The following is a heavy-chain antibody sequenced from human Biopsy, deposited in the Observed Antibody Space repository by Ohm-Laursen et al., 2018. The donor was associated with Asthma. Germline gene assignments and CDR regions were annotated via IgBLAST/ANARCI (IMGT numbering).Heavy chain of an antibody. CDR1: GFSFNSYG. D-gene: IGHD1-26*01. CDR3: ARDAWELQKPYAYYFDY. V-gene: IGHV3-30*03. J-gene: IGHJ4*02. CDR2: MTFDGRQT. Sequence: SLRLSCAASGFSFNSYGMHWVRQAPGKGLEWVAVMTFDGRQTYYADSAKGRFTISRDNSKNTLYLQMNSLRAEDTAVYYCARDAWELQKPYAYYFDYWGQGTLVTVSS.